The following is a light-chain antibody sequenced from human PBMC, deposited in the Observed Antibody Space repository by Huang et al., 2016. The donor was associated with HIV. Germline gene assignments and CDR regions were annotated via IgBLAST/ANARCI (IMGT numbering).Light chain of an antibody. CDR1: HNINSN. J-gene: IGKJ1*01. CDR2: IAT. Sequence: DIQMTQSPSSLSASIGDRVTMTCRASHNINSNLNWYQQKPGQAPNLLIFIATYLASGVPSRFSGSVSGTHCTLTINGLQPEDLATYFCQQSQNTPWTFGQGSRLEIK. CDR3: QQSQNTPWT. V-gene: IGKV1-39*01.